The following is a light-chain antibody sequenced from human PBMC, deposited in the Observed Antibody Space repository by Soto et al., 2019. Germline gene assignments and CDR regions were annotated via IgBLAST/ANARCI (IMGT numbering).Light chain of an antibody. Sequence: QSALTQPASVSGSPGQSIPISCTGTRSDVGGYNYVSWYQQHPGKAPKLMIYDVSNRPSGVSNRFSGSKSGNTASLTISGLQAEGDADYYCSSYTSSSTKVFGTGTKVTVL. CDR1: RSDVGGYNY. J-gene: IGLJ1*01. CDR3: SSYTSSSTKV. V-gene: IGLV2-14*01. CDR2: DVS.